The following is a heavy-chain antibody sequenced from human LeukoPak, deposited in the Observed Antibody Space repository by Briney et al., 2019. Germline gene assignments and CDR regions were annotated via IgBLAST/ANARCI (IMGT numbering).Heavy chain of an antibody. CDR1: GYSFSIYW. V-gene: IGHV5-10-1*01. Sequence: GESLNISCKGSGYSFSIYWIIWVRQMPGKGLELMGGIDPNDSYTIYSPSFQGHVTISTDKSISTAYLQWSSLMASVTAMYYCARAYCSGDCYIDYWGQGTLVTVSS. CDR3: ARAYCSGDCYIDY. D-gene: IGHD2-21*02. J-gene: IGHJ4*02. CDR2: IDPNDSYT.